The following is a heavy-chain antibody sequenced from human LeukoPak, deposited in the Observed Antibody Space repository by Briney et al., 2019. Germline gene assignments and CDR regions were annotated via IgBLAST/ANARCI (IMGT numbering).Heavy chain of an antibody. CDR3: ARDAYNYGGRTHPYYFDY. D-gene: IGHD5-18*01. V-gene: IGHV4-39*07. CDR1: GGSISSYY. Sequence: SETLSLTCTVSGGSISSYYWGWIRQTPGKGLEWIGSIYYSGSTYYNPSLKSRVTISVDTSKNQFSLNLRSVTAADTAVYYCARDAYNYGGRTHPYYFDYWGQGTLVTVSS. J-gene: IGHJ4*02. CDR2: IYYSGST.